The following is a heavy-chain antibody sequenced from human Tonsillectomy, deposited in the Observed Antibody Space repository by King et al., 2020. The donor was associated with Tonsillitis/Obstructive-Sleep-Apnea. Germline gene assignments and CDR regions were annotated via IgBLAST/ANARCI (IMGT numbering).Heavy chain of an antibody. V-gene: IGHV3-66*01. CDR2: IYSGGST. CDR3: ARDLAVTNKGTFDY. J-gene: IGHJ4*02. D-gene: IGHD4-11*01. Sequence: VQLVESGGGLVQPGGSLRLSCAASGFTVSSNYMSWVRQAPGKGLEWVSVIYSGGSTYYADSVKGRFTISRDNSKNTLYLQMNSLRAEDTAVYYCARDLAVTNKGTFDYWGQGTLVTVSS. CDR1: GFTVSSNY.